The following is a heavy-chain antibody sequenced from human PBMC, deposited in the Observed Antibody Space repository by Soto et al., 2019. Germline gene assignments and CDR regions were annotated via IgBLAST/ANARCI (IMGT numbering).Heavy chain of an antibody. J-gene: IGHJ5*02. CDR3: ARVVPGAEAWFGP. D-gene: IGHD2-2*01. V-gene: IGHV1-18*01. CDR2: ISLYSDGT. CDR1: GYTFSNYG. Sequence: QVQLVQSGGEVKRPGASVKVSCKTSGYTFSNYGITWVRQAPGQPLEWLGWISLYSDGTNYAQKFQGRVSMTTDTPTTTAYKELRSLRSDDPAVYYCARVVPGAEAWFGPWGQGTLVTVSS.